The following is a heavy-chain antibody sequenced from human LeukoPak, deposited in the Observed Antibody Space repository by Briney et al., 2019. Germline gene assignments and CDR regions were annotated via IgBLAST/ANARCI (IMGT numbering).Heavy chain of an antibody. Sequence: PSETLSLTCTVSGGSISSGSYYWSWIRQPAGKGLEWIGRIYTSGSTNYNPSLKSRVTISADTSKNQFSLKLNSVTAADTAVYYCARHKDYYYSYMDVWGKGTTVTISS. CDR2: IYTSGST. J-gene: IGHJ6*03. CDR1: GGSISSGSYY. V-gene: IGHV4-61*02. CDR3: ARHKDYYYSYMDV.